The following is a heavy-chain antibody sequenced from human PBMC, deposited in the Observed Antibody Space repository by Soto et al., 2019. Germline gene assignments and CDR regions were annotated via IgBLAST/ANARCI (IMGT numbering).Heavy chain of an antibody. CDR1: GFTFSSYN. CDR3: AKDQVRGVRGVVLFPSPLDY. Sequence: GGSLRLSCAASGFTFSSYNMNWVRQAPGKGLEWVSAISGSGGSTYYADSVKGRFTISRDNSKNTLYLQMNSLRAEDTAVYYCAKDQVRGVRGVVLFPSPLDYWGQGTLVTVSS. D-gene: IGHD3-10*01. V-gene: IGHV3-23*01. J-gene: IGHJ4*02. CDR2: ISGSGGST.